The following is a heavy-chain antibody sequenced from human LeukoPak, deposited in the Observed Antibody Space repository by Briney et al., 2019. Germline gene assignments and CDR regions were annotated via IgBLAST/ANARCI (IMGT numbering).Heavy chain of an antibody. D-gene: IGHD5-18*01. CDR1: GYTFTSYY. V-gene: IGHV1-46*01. CDR2: INPSGGSR. CDR3: ATQRGYSYVSSYYYYYGMVV. Sequence: ASGKVSCKASGYTFTSYYMNWVRQARGEGVEGMGGINPSGGSRSYAQKVEGRETMTRNTTTSTVYMELRRMRTEDTSVYYCATQRGYSYVSSYYYYYGMVVWGQGTTVTVSS. J-gene: IGHJ6*02.